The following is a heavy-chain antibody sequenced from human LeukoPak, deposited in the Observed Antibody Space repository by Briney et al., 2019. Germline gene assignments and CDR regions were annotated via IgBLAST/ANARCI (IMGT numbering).Heavy chain of an antibody. V-gene: IGHV3-33*01. Sequence: GGSLRLSCAASGFTFSNYAMHWVRQAPGKGLEWVAVIWYDGSPKYYPDSVKGRFTISRDNSKSTLYLQMNSLRGEDTAVYYCARVVVSSSSDYFDYWGQGTLVIVSS. CDR1: GFTFSNYA. CDR3: ARVVVSSSSDYFDY. D-gene: IGHD6-6*01. J-gene: IGHJ4*02. CDR2: IWYDGSPK.